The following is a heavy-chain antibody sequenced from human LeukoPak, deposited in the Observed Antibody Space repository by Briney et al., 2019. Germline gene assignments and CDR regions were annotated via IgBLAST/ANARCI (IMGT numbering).Heavy chain of an antibody. CDR3: ARHPRHCSGGSCYSDAFDI. CDR1: GGSISSSSYY. CDR2: IYYSGST. J-gene: IGHJ3*02. D-gene: IGHD2-15*01. V-gene: IGHV4-39*01. Sequence: SETLSLTCTVSGGSISSSSYYWGWIRQPPGKGLEWIGSIYYSGSTYYNPSLKSRVTISVDTSKNQFSLKLSSVTAADTAVYYCARHPRHCSGGSCYSDAFDIWGQGTMVTVSS.